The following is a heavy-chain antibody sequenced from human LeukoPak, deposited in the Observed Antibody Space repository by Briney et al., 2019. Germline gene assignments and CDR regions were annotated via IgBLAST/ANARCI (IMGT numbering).Heavy chain of an antibody. CDR3: AREGGSYYFDAFDI. D-gene: IGHD1-26*01. J-gene: IGHJ3*02. Sequence: GASVKVSCKASGGTFSSYTISWVRQAPGQGLEWMGRIIPILGIANYAQKFQGRVTITADKSTSTAYMELSSLRSEDTAVYNCAREGGSYYFDAFDIWGQGTMVTVSS. CDR1: GGTFSSYT. CDR2: IIPILGIA. V-gene: IGHV1-69*02.